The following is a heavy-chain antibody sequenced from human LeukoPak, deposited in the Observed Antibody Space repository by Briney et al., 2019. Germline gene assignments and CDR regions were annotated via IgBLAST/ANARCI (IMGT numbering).Heavy chain of an antibody. Sequence: AETLSLTCTVSGGSITSSYWSWIRQSPGKGLEWIGYIHYTGSTNYNPSLKSRVTISLDTSKNQLSLKVTSVTAADTALYYCARGCCTSAACYPGGVWFDPWGQGTLATVSS. CDR3: ARGCCTSAACYPGGVWFDP. D-gene: IGHD2-8*01. CDR1: GGSITSSY. CDR2: IHYTGST. V-gene: IGHV4-59*01. J-gene: IGHJ5*02.